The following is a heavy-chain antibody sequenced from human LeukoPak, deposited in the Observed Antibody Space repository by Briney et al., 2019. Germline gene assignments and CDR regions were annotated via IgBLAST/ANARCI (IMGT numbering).Heavy chain of an antibody. Sequence: GGSLRLSCAASGFTFSSYAMSWVRQAPGKGLEWVSAISGSGGSTYYADSVKGRFTISRDNSKNTLYLQMNSQRAEDTAVYYCAKDPPSSSSSWYGYWGQGTLVTVSS. CDR1: GFTFSSYA. J-gene: IGHJ4*02. CDR2: ISGSGGST. CDR3: AKDPPSSSSSWYGY. D-gene: IGHD6-13*01. V-gene: IGHV3-23*01.